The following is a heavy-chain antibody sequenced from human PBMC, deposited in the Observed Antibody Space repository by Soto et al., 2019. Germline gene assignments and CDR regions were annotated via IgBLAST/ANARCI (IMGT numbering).Heavy chain of an antibody. Sequence: SVKVSCKASGFTFTSSAVQWVRQARGQRLEWIGWIVVGSGNTNYAQKFQERVTITRDMSTSTAYMELSSLRSEDTAVYYCAAPYDSSGSHNWFDPWGQGTLVTVSS. CDR3: AAPYDSSGSHNWFDP. J-gene: IGHJ5*02. CDR2: IVVGSGNT. D-gene: IGHD3-22*01. CDR1: GFTFTSSA. V-gene: IGHV1-58*01.